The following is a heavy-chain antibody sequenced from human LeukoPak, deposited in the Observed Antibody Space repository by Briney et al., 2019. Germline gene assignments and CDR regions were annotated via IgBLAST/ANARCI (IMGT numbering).Heavy chain of an antibody. CDR1: GDSISNYY. J-gene: IGHJ4*02. V-gene: IGHV4-4*07. CDR3: AREAAAGTFYFDY. Sequence: SETLSLTCIVSGDSISNYYWSWIRQPAGKGLKWIGRIYTSGSTNYNPSLKSRVTMSVDTSKNQFSLKLSSVTAADTAVYYCAREAAAGTFYFDYWGQGTLVTVSS. CDR2: IYTSGST. D-gene: IGHD6-13*01.